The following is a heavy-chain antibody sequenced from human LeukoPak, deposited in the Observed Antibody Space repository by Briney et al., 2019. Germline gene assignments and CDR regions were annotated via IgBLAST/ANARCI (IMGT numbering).Heavy chain of an antibody. J-gene: IGHJ5*02. Sequence: ASVKVSCKASGYTFTSYGISWVRQAPGQGLEWMGWISAYNGNTNYAQKLQGRVTMTTDTSTSTAYMELRSLRSDDTAVYYWARDPAIVGATKGWFDPWGQGTLVTVSS. CDR1: GYTFTSYG. CDR2: ISAYNGNT. V-gene: IGHV1-18*01. D-gene: IGHD1-26*01. CDR3: ARDPAIVGATKGWFDP.